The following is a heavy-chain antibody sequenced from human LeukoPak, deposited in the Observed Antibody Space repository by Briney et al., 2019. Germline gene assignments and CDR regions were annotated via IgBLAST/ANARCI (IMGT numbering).Heavy chain of an antibody. V-gene: IGHV3-74*01. CDR3: VSFYETY. CDR2: INSDGSWT. Sequence: PGGSLRLSCAASRFTFSSYWMTWVRQAPGKGLVWVSHINSDGSWTSYADSVKGRFTISKDNAKNTVYLQMNNLRAEDTAVYYCVSFYETYWGRGTLVTVSS. D-gene: IGHD2-2*01. CDR1: RFTFSSYW. J-gene: IGHJ4*02.